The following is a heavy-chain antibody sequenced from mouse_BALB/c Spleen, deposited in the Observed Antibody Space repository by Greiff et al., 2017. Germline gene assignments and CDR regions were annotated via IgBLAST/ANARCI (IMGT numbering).Heavy chain of an antibody. CDR1: GYSFTSYW. Sequence: VQLQQPGAELVRPGASVKLSCKASGYSFTSYWMNWVKQRPGQGLEWIGMINPSDSETRLNQKVKDKATLTVDKSSSTAYMQLSSPTSGDSAVYYCARGGGNYVYAMDYWGQGTSVTVSS. CDR2: INPSDSET. J-gene: IGHJ4*01. V-gene: IGHV1-61*01. D-gene: IGHD2-1*01. CDR3: ARGGGNYVYAMDY.